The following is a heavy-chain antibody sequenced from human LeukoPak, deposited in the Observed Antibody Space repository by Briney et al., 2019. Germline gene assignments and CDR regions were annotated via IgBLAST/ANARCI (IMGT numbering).Heavy chain of an antibody. J-gene: IGHJ4*02. CDR1: GGSISSGDYY. CDR2: IYYSGST. V-gene: IGHV4-30-4*08. Sequence: SETLSLXCTVSGGSISSGDYYWSWIRQPPGKGLEWIGYIYYSGSTYYNPSLKSRVTISVDTSKNQFSLKLSSVTAADTAVYYCARAVYGDYSGHFDYWGQGTLVTVSS. D-gene: IGHD4-17*01. CDR3: ARAVYGDYSGHFDY.